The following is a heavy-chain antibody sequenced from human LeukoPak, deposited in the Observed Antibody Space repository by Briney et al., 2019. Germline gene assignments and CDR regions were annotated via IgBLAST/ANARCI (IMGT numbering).Heavy chain of an antibody. CDR1: GGTFSSYA. D-gene: IGHD3-3*01. V-gene: IGHV1-69*13. J-gene: IGHJ4*02. Sequence: ASVKVSCKASGGTFSSYAISWVRQAPGQGLEWMGRIIPIFGTANYAQKFQGRVTITADESTSTAYMELSSLRSEDTAVYYCARAKAGRGFWSGYYQDYYFDYWGQGTLVTVSS. CDR3: ARAKAGRGFWSGYYQDYYFDY. CDR2: IIPIFGTA.